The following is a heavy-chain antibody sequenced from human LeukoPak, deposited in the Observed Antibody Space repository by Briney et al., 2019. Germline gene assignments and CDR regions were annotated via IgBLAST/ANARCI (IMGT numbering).Heavy chain of an antibody. Sequence: PGRSLRLSCAASGFTFSTYTIHWVRQAPGKGLEWVAVISYDGSNKYYADSVKGRFTISRDNSKNTLYLQMNSLRAEDTAVYYCARSGGTSWYWGQGTLVTVSS. V-gene: IGHV3-30*04. CDR2: ISYDGSNK. J-gene: IGHJ4*02. D-gene: IGHD1-14*01. CDR1: GFTFSTYT. CDR3: ARSGGTSWY.